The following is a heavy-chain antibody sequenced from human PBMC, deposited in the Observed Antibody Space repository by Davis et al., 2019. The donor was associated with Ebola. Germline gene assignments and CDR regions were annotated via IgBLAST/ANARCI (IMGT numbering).Heavy chain of an antibody. CDR3: ARDPNKYYYDSSGYYYGYFQH. Sequence: GESLKISCAASGFTFSSYAMHWVRQAPGKGLEWVAVISYDGSNKYYADSVKGRFTISRDNSKNTLYLQMNSLRAEDTAVYYCARDPNKYYYDSSGYYYGYFQHWGQGTLVTVSS. CDR2: ISYDGSNK. J-gene: IGHJ1*01. D-gene: IGHD3-22*01. V-gene: IGHV3-30-3*01. CDR1: GFTFSSYA.